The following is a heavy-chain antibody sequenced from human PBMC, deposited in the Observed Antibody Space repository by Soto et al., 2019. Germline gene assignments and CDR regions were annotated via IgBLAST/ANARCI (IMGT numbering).Heavy chain of an antibody. V-gene: IGHV3-13*01. J-gene: IGHJ3*02. CDR1: GFTFSSYD. D-gene: IGHD6-6*01. CDR3: ESVADRHDAFDI. CDR2: IGTAGDT. Sequence: GGSLRLSCAASGFTFSSYDMHWVRQATGKGLEWVSAIGTAGDTYYPGSVKGRFTISRENAKNSLYLQMNSLRAGDTAVYYCESVADRHDAFDIWGQGTMVTVSS.